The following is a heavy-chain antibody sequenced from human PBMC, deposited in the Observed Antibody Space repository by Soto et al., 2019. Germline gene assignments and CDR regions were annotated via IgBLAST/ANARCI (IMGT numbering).Heavy chain of an antibody. Sequence: GGSLRLSCAASGVTFSSYAMHWVRQAPGKGLEWVAVISYDGSNKYYADSVKGRFTISRDNSKNTLYLQMNSLRAEDTAVYYCARDVESGSSQYYYYYYGMDVWGQGTTVTVSS. J-gene: IGHJ6*02. CDR3: ARDVESGSSQYYYYYYGMDV. CDR1: GVTFSSYA. V-gene: IGHV3-30-3*01. D-gene: IGHD1-26*01. CDR2: ISYDGSNK.